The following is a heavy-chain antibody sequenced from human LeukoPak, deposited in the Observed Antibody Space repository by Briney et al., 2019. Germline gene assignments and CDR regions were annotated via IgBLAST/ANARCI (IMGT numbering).Heavy chain of an antibody. CDR2: VNPNSGDT. CDR3: ARASGSYWWFDS. CDR1: GYTFTGYY. J-gene: IGHJ5*01. D-gene: IGHD1-26*01. V-gene: IGHV1-2*02. Sequence: ASVKVSCKASGYTFTGYYLHWVRQAPGLGLEWMGCVNPNSGDTNYAQKFQGSVTMTRDTSISTVYMELSRLRSDDTAVYYCARASGSYWWFDSWGQGTLVTVSS.